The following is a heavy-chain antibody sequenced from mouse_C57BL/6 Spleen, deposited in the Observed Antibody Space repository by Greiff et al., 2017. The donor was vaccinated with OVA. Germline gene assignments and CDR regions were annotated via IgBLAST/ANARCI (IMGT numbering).Heavy chain of an antibody. Sequence: QVQLQQPGPGLVLPGASVKLSCKASAYTFTSSWRPGVKRRPGQGLEWIGEIDPSDSYTNYNQKFKGKSTLTVDKSSSTAYMQLSSLTSEDSAVYYCARRGNFPDYWGQGTTLTVSS. V-gene: IGHV1-69*01. J-gene: IGHJ2*01. CDR1: AYTFTSSW. CDR3: ARRGNFPDY. CDR2: IDPSDSYT.